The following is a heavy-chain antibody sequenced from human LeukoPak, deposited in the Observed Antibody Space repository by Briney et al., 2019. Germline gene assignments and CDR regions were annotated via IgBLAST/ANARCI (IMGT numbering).Heavy chain of an antibody. D-gene: IGHD3-22*01. J-gene: IGHJ4*02. Sequence: PGRSLRLSCAASGFTFSSYGMHWVRQAPGKGLEWAAVIWYDGSNKYYADSVKGRFTISRDNSKNTLYLQMNSLRAEDTAVYYCARGYYYDSSGYFQEGYFDYWGQGTLVTVSS. CDR1: GFTFSSYG. CDR2: IWYDGSNK. V-gene: IGHV3-33*01. CDR3: ARGYYYDSSGYFQEGYFDY.